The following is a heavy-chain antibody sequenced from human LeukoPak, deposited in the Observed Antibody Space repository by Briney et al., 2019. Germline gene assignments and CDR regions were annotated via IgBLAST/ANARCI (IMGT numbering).Heavy chain of an antibody. Sequence: SETLSLTCTVSGGSISSSSYYWGWIRQPPGKGLEWIGSIYYSGSTHYNPSLKSRVTISVDTSKNQFSLKLSSVTAADTAVYYCARGIYDFWSGYYKGNWFDPWGQGTLVTVSS. CDR2: IYYSGST. D-gene: IGHD3-3*01. J-gene: IGHJ5*02. CDR1: GGSISSSSYY. V-gene: IGHV4-39*01. CDR3: ARGIYDFWSGYYKGNWFDP.